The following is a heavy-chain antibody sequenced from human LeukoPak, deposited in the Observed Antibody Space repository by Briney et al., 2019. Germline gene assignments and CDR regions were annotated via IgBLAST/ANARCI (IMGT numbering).Heavy chain of an antibody. D-gene: IGHD5-18*01. CDR3: ARAYNYGNDY. CDR1: GFTFSSYS. Sequence: GGSLRLSCAASGFTFSSYSMNWVRQAPGKGLEWVSQISSSTGIIYYADSVKGRFTISRDNAKNSLYLQMNSLRAEDTAVYYCARAYNYGNDYWGQGTLVTVSS. J-gene: IGHJ4*02. CDR2: ISSSTGII. V-gene: IGHV3-48*01.